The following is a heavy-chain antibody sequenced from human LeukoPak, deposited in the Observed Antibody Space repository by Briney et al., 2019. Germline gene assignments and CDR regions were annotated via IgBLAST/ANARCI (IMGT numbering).Heavy chain of an antibody. CDR3: ARFRTSTNWPDY. D-gene: IGHD1-1*01. J-gene: IGHJ4*02. CDR1: GFTFSSYA. Sequence: PGGSLRLSCAASGFTFSSYAMSWVRQAPGKGLEWVSAISGSGGSTYYADSVKGRFTISRDNSKNTLYLQMNSLRAEDTAVYYCARFRTSTNWPDYWGQGTLVTVSS. CDR2: ISGSGGST. V-gene: IGHV3-23*01.